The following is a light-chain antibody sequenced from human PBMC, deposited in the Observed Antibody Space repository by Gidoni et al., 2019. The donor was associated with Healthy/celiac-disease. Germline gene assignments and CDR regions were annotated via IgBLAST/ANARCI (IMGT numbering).Light chain of an antibody. CDR2: SSS. J-gene: IGKJ2*01. CDR1: QSIRSY. Sequence: DIQMTQSPSSLSASVGDRVTITCRSSQSIRSYLNWYQQKPGKAHKLLIYSSSSLQSGVTSRFSGSGSGTDFTLTISSLQPEDFATYYCQQSYSTPRNTFGQGTKLEIK. CDR3: QQSYSTPRNT. V-gene: IGKV1-39*01.